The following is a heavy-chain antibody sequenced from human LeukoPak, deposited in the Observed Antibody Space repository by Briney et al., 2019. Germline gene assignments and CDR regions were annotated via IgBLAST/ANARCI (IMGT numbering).Heavy chain of an antibody. J-gene: IGHJ6*03. CDR3: ARTRSNLREGYYYMDV. CDR1: GYTFTSYD. CDR2: MNPNSGNT. Sequence: VASVKVSCKASGYTFTSYDINWVRQATGQGLEWMGWMNPNSGNTGYAQKFQGRVTITRNTSISTAYMELSSLRSEDTAVYYCARTRSNLREGYYYMDVWGKGTTVTVSS. V-gene: IGHV1-8*03. D-gene: IGHD3-16*01.